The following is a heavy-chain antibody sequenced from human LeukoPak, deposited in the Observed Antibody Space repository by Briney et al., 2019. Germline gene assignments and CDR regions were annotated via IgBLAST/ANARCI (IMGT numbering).Heavy chain of an antibody. CDR1: GGSISSGGYY. V-gene: IGHV4-31*03. Sequence: SETLSLTCTVSGGSISSGGYYWSWIRQHPGKGLEWIGYIYYSGSTYYNPSLKSRVTISVDTSKNQFSLKLSSVTAADTAVYYCARDLGGKEGSEYFQHWGRGTLVTVSS. D-gene: IGHD2-15*01. J-gene: IGHJ1*01. CDR2: IYYSGST. CDR3: ARDLGGKEGSEYFQH.